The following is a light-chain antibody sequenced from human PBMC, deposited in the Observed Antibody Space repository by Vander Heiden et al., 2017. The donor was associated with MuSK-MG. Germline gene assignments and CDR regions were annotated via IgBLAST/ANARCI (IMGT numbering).Light chain of an antibody. CDR3: CSYRNDNTWV. J-gene: IGLJ3*02. CDR2: DVT. Sequence: QSALTQPASVSGSPAQSITLSCTGTRSDVGGYKYVTWYQQHPGKAPKLIIYDVTYRPSGVSSRFSGSKSGNTASLTISGLQAEDEADYYCCSYRNDNTWVFGGGTKLTVL. CDR1: RSDVGGYKY. V-gene: IGLV2-14*03.